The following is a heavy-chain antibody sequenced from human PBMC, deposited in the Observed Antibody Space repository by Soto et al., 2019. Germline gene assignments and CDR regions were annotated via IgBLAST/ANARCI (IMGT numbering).Heavy chain of an antibody. CDR2: IYYSGST. D-gene: IGHD5-18*01. Sequence: QVQLQESGPGLVKPSETLSLTCTVSGGSISSYYWSWIRQPPGKGLEWIGFIYYSGSTNYNPSLKSRVTISVDTSKNKFSLKLTSVTAADTAVYYCARDNGYSYGYNLDHWGQGTLVTVSS. V-gene: IGHV4-59*01. CDR1: GGSISSYY. J-gene: IGHJ4*02. CDR3: ARDNGYSYGYNLDH.